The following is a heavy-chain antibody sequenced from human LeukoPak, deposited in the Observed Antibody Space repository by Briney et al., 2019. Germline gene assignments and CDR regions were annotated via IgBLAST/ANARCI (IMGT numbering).Heavy chain of an antibody. V-gene: IGHV1-3*01. CDR1: GYTFTSYA. CDR2: INAGNGNT. D-gene: IGHD6-13*01. Sequence: ASVKVSCKASGYTFTSYAMHWVRQAPGQRLEWMGWINAGNGNTKYSEKFQGRVTITRDTSASTAYMELSSLRSEDTAVYYCARSDSSSWSDYWGQGTLVTVSS. CDR3: ARSDSSSWSDY. J-gene: IGHJ4*02.